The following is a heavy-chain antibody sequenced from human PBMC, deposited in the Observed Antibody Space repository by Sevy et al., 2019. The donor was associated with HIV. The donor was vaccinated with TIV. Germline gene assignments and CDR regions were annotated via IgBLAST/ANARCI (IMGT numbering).Heavy chain of an antibody. Sequence: GGSLRLSCAASGFTFSSYAMSWVRQAPGKGLEWVSAISGSGGSTYYADSVKGRFTISRDNSKNTLYLQMNSLRADDTAVYYCAKDRITMVREMGYYYYYMDVWGKGTTVTVSS. V-gene: IGHV3-23*01. CDR1: GFTFSSYA. CDR3: AKDRITMVREMGYYYYYMDV. CDR2: ISGSGGST. J-gene: IGHJ6*03. D-gene: IGHD3-10*01.